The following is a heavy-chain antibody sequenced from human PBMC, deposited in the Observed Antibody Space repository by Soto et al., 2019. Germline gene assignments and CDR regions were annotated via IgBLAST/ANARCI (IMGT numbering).Heavy chain of an antibody. J-gene: IGHJ3*02. D-gene: IGHD1-1*01. CDR2: IIPIFGTA. CDR1: GGTFSSYA. Sequence: QVQLVQSGAEVKKPGSSVKVSYKASGGTFSSYAISWVRQAPGQGLEWMGGIIPIFGTANYAQKLQGRVTITADESTSTAYMELSSLRSEDTAVYYCARERPPADAFDIWGQGTMVTVSS. V-gene: IGHV1-69*12. CDR3: ARERPPADAFDI.